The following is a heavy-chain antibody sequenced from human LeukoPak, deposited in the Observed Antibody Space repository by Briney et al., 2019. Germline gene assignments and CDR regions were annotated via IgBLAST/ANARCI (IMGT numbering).Heavy chain of an antibody. J-gene: IGHJ4*02. CDR2: INPNSGGT. V-gene: IGHV1-2*02. D-gene: IGHD6-19*01. CDR3: ARVPAVAGLYTFDY. Sequence: ASVKVSCKASGYTFTGYYMHWVRQAPGQGLEWMGWINPNSGGTNYAQKFQGRVTMTRDTSISTAYMELNRLRSDDTAVYYCARVPAVAGLYTFDYWGQGTLVTVSS. CDR1: GYTFTGYY.